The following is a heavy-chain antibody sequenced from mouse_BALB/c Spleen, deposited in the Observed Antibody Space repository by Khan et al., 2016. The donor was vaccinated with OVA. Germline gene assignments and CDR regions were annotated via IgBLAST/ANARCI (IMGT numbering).Heavy chain of an antibody. V-gene: IGHV1S135*01. Sequence: EVHLQQSGPELMKPGASVKISCKASGYSFTSYYIHWIMQSHGKSLEWIGYIDPFSGGITYNQKFKGKATLTVDKSSSTAYIYFSNLTSEDSAVYYCTRHGYVAWFTYWGQGTLVTVSA. CDR1: GYSFTSYY. J-gene: IGHJ3*01. CDR3: TRHGYVAWFTY. CDR2: IDPFSGGI. D-gene: IGHD2-2*01.